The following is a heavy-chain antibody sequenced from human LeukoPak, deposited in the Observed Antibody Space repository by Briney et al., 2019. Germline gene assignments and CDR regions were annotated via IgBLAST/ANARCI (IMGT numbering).Heavy chain of an antibody. V-gene: IGHV3-30*18. Sequence: GGSLRLSCAASGFTFSSYGMHWVRQAPGKGLEGVAVISYDGSNKYYADSVKGRFTISRDNSKNTLYLQMNSLRAEDTAVYYCAKEAGGSSSLYYYYYYMDVWGKGTTVTVSS. CDR1: GFTFSSYG. D-gene: IGHD6-6*01. CDR2: ISYDGSNK. J-gene: IGHJ6*03. CDR3: AKEAGGSSSLYYYYYYMDV.